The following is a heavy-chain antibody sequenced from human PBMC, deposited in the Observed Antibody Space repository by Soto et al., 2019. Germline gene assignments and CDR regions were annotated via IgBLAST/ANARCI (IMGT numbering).Heavy chain of an antibody. CDR1: GFTFSSYG. J-gene: IGHJ4*02. Sequence: PGGSLRLSCAASGFTFSSYGMHWVRQAPGKGLEWVAVIWYDGSNKYYADSVKSRFTISRDNSKNTLYLQMNSLRAEDTAVYYCAAHYSDSSGFVYWGQGTLVTVSS. CDR3: AAHYSDSSGFVY. CDR2: IWYDGSNK. V-gene: IGHV3-33*01. D-gene: IGHD3-22*01.